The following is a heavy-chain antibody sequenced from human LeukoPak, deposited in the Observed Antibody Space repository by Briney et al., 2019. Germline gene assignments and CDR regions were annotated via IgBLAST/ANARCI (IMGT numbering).Heavy chain of an antibody. CDR3: ARVTMIVGFDY. Sequence: GGSLRLSCAASGFTFSSYSMNWVRQAPGKGLEWVSYISSSSSTMYYADSVKGRFTISRDNAKNSLYLQMNSLRAEDTAVYYCARVTMIVGFDYWGQGTLVTVSS. D-gene: IGHD3-22*01. V-gene: IGHV3-48*01. J-gene: IGHJ4*02. CDR1: GFTFSSYS. CDR2: ISSSSSTM.